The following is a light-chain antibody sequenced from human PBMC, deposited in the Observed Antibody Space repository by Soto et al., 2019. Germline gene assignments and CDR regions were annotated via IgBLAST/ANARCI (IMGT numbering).Light chain of an antibody. CDR1: QSVSSIY. CDR2: GAS. Sequence: EIVLTQSPGTLSLSPGERATLSCRASQSVSSIYLAWYQQKPGQAPRLLFYGASSRATGIPDRFSGSGSGTDFTLTISRLEPEDFAVYYCQQYGSSLLTFGGGTKVEIK. J-gene: IGKJ4*01. V-gene: IGKV3-20*01. CDR3: QQYGSSLLT.